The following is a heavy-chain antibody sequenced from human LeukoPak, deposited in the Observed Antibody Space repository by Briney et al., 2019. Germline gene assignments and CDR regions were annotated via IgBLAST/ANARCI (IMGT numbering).Heavy chain of an antibody. CDR1: GFSVSNSY. CDR2: FYKGDST. D-gene: IGHD3-22*01. J-gene: IGHJ4*02. V-gene: IGHV3-53*01. Sequence: GGSLRLSCAASGFSVSNSYMYWVRQAPGKGLEWVSFFYKGDSTYYAESVRGRFTISRDNSKNTLYLLMNSLIPEDTAVYYCARDYYYDSSGYYTYYFDYWGQGTQVTVSS. CDR3: ARDYYYDSSGYYTYYFDY.